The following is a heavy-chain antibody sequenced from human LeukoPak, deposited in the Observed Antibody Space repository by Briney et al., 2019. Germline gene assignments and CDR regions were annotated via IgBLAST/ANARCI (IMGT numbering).Heavy chain of an antibody. CDR2: ISSSSSYI. CDR3: ARHGLNYFDY. Sequence: GGSLRLSCAASGFTFSSYSMNWVRQAPGKGLEWVSSISSSSSYIYYADSVKGRFTISRDNFKNTLYLQMNSLRAEDTAVYYCARHGLNYFDYWGQGTLVTVSS. CDR1: GFTFSSYS. D-gene: IGHD2-2*03. J-gene: IGHJ4*02. V-gene: IGHV3-21*04.